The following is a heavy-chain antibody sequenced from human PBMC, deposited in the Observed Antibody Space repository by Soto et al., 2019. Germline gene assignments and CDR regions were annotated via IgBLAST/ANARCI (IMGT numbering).Heavy chain of an antibody. D-gene: IGHD1-26*01. CDR2: IGPESGAT. CDR1: GYTFTSYG. J-gene: IGHJ4*02. Sequence: ASVKVSCKASGYTFTSYGISWVRQAPEQGPEWKGEIGPESGATRYAQKFQGRVTMTRDTSITTVYMELKNLSPDDTAVYYCGRGRSGQIVVFYWGQGTPVTVSS. V-gene: IGHV1-18*01. CDR3: GRGRSGQIVVFY.